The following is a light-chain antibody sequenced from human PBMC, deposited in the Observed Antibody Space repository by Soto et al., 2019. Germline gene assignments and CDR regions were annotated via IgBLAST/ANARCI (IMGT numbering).Light chain of an antibody. Sequence: EKVMTQSPATLSVSPGERATLSCRASQNVNTNLAWYQQKPDQAPRLLISGASTRATGIPARFSGSGSGTEFTLSITSLQSEDFAVYYCQQSNDWPLTFGGGTKVEIK. CDR2: GAS. J-gene: IGKJ4*01. CDR1: QNVNTN. CDR3: QQSNDWPLT. V-gene: IGKV3-15*01.